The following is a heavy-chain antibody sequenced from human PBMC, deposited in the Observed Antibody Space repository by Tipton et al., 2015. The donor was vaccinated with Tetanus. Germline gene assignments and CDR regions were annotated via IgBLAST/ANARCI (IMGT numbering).Heavy chain of an antibody. CDR2: INHSGST. Sequence: TLSLTCAVYGGSFSGYYWSWIRQPPGKGLEWIGEINHSGSTNYNPSLKSRVTISVDTSKNQFSLKLSSVTAADTAVYYCARGLGYYDFWSGYYTGFRWFDPWGQGTLVTVSS. CDR1: GGSFSGYY. V-gene: IGHV4-34*01. D-gene: IGHD3-3*01. J-gene: IGHJ5*02. CDR3: ARGLGYYDFWSGYYTGFRWFDP.